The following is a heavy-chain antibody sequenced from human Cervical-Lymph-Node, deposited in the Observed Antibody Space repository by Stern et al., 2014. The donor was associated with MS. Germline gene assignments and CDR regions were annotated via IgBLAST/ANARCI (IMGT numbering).Heavy chain of an antibody. J-gene: IGHJ4*02. CDR3: ARQTTAWASDV. D-gene: IGHD1-14*01. CDR2: IYPGDSET. CDR1: GYKFSIYW. V-gene: IGHV5-51*01. Sequence: EVQLVESGAELIRPGESLKISCKGSGYKFSIYWIAWGCQMPGKGLEWMGIIYPGDSETRYSPSFQGQVTMSADKSTSTAYLQWSSLNASDTAMYFCARQTTAWASDVWGQGTLVTVSS.